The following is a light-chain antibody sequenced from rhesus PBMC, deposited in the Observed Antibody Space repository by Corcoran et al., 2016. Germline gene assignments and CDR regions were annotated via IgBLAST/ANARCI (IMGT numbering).Light chain of an antibody. Sequence: DIQMTQSPSSLSASVGDTVTITCRASQGIINNLAWYQQKPGKVPNLLIYSASTLQSGVPSRFSGSGSVTDFTLTISSLQPEDFASYYCQHGYGTPWTFGQGTKVEIK. J-gene: IGKJ1*01. CDR2: SAS. CDR3: QHGYGTPWT. CDR1: QGIINN. V-gene: IGKV1-33*02.